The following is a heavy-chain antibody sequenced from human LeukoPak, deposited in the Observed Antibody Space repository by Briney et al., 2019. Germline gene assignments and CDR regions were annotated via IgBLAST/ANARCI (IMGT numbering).Heavy chain of an antibody. Sequence: PGGSLRLSCAASGFPFSSYWMSWVRQAPGKGLEWVANIKQDGSDKYYVDSVKGRFTISGDNAKNSLYLQANSLRADDTAVYYCARLTGTTGFDYWGQGTLVTVSS. J-gene: IGHJ4*02. D-gene: IGHD1-1*01. CDR2: IKQDGSDK. V-gene: IGHV3-7*01. CDR1: GFPFSSYW. CDR3: ARLTGTTGFDY.